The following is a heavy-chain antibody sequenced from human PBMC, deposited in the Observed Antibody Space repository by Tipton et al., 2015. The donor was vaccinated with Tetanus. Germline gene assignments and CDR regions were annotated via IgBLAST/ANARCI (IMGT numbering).Heavy chain of an antibody. V-gene: IGHV4-34*01. D-gene: IGHD5-18*01. CDR2: INHSGST. CDR1: GDSISGDY. Sequence: TLSLTCTVSGDSISGDYWSWIRQPSGKGLEWIGEINHSGSTTYSPSFKSRVTISVDTPKNQFSLKLTSLTVADTAVYYCARGGSYSYGPRGFDLWGRGTLVTVSS. CDR3: ARGGSYSYGPRGFDL. J-gene: IGHJ2*01.